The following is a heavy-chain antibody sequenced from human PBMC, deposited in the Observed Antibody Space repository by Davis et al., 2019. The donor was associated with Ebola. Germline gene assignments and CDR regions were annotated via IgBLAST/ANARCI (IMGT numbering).Heavy chain of an antibody. V-gene: IGHV3-48*02. CDR3: ARAWTYAYDY. D-gene: IGHD1-7*01. CDR1: GFTFSSYS. Sequence: PGGSLRLSCAASGFTFSSYSMNWVCQAPGKGLEWLSYISSTGNTKYNADSVKGRFIISRDNAKNSLYLQMNSLRDEDTAVYYCARAWTYAYDYWGQGTLVTVSS. J-gene: IGHJ4*02. CDR2: ISSTGNTK.